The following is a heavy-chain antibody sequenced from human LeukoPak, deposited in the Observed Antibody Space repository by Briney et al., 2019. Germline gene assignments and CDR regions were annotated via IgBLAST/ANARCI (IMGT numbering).Heavy chain of an antibody. V-gene: IGHV1-2*02. J-gene: IGHJ4*02. CDR2: INPNSGGT. CDR3: AREAAAAGENYFDY. CDR1: GYTFTGYY. D-gene: IGHD6-13*01. Sequence: ASVKVSCKASGYTFTGYYMHWVRQAPGQGLEWMGWINPNSGGTIYAQKFQGRVTMTRDTSISTAYMELSRLRSDDTAVYYCAREAAAAGENYFDYWGQGTLVTVSS.